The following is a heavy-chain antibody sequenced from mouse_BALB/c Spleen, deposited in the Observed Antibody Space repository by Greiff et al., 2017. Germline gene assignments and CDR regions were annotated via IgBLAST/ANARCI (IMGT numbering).Heavy chain of an antibody. CDR3: AREGGNQYYYAMDY. V-gene: IGHV14-3*02. CDR2: IDPANGNT. D-gene: IGHD2-1*01. Sequence: VQLKQSGAELVKPGASVKLSCTASGFNIKDTYMHWVKQRPEQGLEWIGRIDPANGNTKYDPKFQGKATITADTSSNTAYLQLSSLTSEDTAVYYCAREGGNQYYYAMDYWGQGTSVTVSS. CDR1: GFNIKDTY. J-gene: IGHJ4*01.